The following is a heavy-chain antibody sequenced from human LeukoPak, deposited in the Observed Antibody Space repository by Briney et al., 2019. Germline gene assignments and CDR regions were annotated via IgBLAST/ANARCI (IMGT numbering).Heavy chain of an antibody. Sequence: PGGSLRLSCAASGFTFKNYWMHWVRQAPGKGLEWVSRLKTDGSRTDYADSVKGRFTISRDNTKNMVYLQMNSLRDEDTALDNCARDHPGSNSLDYWGQGTLVTVTS. D-gene: IGHD4-11*01. CDR1: GFTFKNYW. V-gene: IGHV3-74*01. CDR2: LKTDGSRT. CDR3: ARDHPGSNSLDY. J-gene: IGHJ4*02.